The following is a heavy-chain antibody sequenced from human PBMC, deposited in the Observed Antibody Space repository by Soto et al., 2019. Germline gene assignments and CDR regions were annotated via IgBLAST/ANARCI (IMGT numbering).Heavy chain of an antibody. D-gene: IGHD2-15*01. Sequence: QVQLVQSGAEVKKPGSSVKVPCKASGGTFSSYAISWVRQAPGQGLEWMGGIIPIFGTANYAQKFQGRVXXAAAESRSTAXXEXRXXRSEDTAVYYCARDPRVWCSGGSCYYEDYYYGMDVWGQGTTVTVSS. CDR2: IIPIFGTA. CDR1: GGTFSSYA. J-gene: IGHJ6*02. CDR3: ARDPRVWCSGGSCYYEDYYYGMDV. V-gene: IGHV1-69*12.